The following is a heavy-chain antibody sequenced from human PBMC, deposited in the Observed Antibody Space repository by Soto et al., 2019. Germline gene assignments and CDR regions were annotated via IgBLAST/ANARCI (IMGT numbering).Heavy chain of an antibody. CDR3: ARGSAYSDYHLEY. CDR2: VSGTGGSA. V-gene: IGHV3-23*01. D-gene: IGHD4-17*01. CDR1: GFTFSSYA. Sequence: EVQLLESGGGLVRPGGSLRLSCAASGFTFSSYAMTWVRQAPGKGLEWVSGVSGTGGSAYYADSVKGRFAISRDKSTNTMYQHMNSMRAEDTAVYYCARGSAYSDYHLEYWGQGTLVPVSS. J-gene: IGHJ4*02.